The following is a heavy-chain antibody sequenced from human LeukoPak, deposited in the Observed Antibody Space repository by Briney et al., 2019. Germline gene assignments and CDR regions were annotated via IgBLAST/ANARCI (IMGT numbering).Heavy chain of an antibody. CDR2: IYPGDSRI. V-gene: IGHV5-51*01. Sequence: GESLKISSQGFGYSFTSYWIGWVRQMPGKGMKWMGVIYPGDSRIRYNPSFQGQVTISVDKAISTAYLQWVSLKASDTAMYYCACRDLTSTWSFPWGQGTLVTVSS. CDR1: GYSFTSYW. J-gene: IGHJ5*02. D-gene: IGHD6-13*01. CDR3: ACRDLTSTWSFP.